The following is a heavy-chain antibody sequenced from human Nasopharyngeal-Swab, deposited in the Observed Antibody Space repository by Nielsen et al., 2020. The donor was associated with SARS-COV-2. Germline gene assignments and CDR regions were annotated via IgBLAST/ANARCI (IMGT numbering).Heavy chain of an antibody. CDR2: FYYGGGT. V-gene: IGHV4-39*07. CDR3: VIFVGF. CDR1: GDSIRSSHSY. J-gene: IGHJ4*02. Sequence: ESLKISCTVSGDSIRSSHSYRGWIRQPPGKGLEWIGSFYYGGGTYYNPSLKSRVTISEDTSKTQFSLKLSSVTAADTAAYYCVIFVGFWGQGTLVTVSS. D-gene: IGHD2-21*01.